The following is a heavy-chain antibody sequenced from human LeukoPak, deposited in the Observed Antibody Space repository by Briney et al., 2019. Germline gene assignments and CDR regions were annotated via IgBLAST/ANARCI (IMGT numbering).Heavy chain of an antibody. Sequence: SETLSLTCTVSGDSISGYYWSWIRQPPGKGLEWIGYIYFSGSTKYNPSLKSRVTISVDTSKNQFSLKLSSVTAADTAVYYCATRTRITMVRGVRRAPFDYWGQGTLVTVSS. CDR1: GDSISGYY. V-gene: IGHV4-59*12. CDR2: IYFSGST. CDR3: ATRTRITMVRGVRRAPFDY. J-gene: IGHJ4*02. D-gene: IGHD3-10*01.